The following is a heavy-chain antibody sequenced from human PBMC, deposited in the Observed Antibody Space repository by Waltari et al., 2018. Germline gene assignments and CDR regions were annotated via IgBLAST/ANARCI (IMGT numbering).Heavy chain of an antibody. J-gene: IGHJ4*02. CDR1: DCTFSGST. CDR3: TGGAVTGTDF. D-gene: IGHD6-13*01. V-gene: IGHV3-73*01. Sequence: EVRVVESGGGLVQPGGSLKLPCATSDCTFSGSTIHWVRQTPGKGLEWIGRIRSKPNNYATRYTASVEGRFTISRDDSENTAYLQMSSLMTEDTAVYYCTGGAVTGTDFWGQGTLVTVSS. CDR2: IRSKPNNYAT.